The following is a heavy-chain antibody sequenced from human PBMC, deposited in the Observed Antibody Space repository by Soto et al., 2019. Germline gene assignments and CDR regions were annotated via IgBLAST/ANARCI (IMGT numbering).Heavy chain of an antibody. D-gene: IGHD3-10*01. Sequence: QVQLVQSGAEVKDPGASVKVSCRPSGYTFTANYIHWVRQAPGQGLEWMGWMSTSSGGTRFAEKFQGRVTLTRDTSISTGYRELTTLTLDDTAVYYCARGFGSSWFDYWGQGTLVAVSS. CDR3: ARGFGSSWFDY. J-gene: IGHJ4*02. V-gene: IGHV1-2*02. CDR2: MSTSSGGT. CDR1: GYTFTANY.